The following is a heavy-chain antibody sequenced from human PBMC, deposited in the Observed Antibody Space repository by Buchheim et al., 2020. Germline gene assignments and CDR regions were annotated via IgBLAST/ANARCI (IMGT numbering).Heavy chain of an antibody. V-gene: IGHV4-31*11. CDR3: ARGHPISSWYDRYNWFDP. CDR1: GGSISSGGYY. CDR2: IYYSGST. D-gene: IGHD6-13*01. J-gene: IGHJ5*02. Sequence: QVQLQESGPGLVKPSGTLSLTCAVSGGSISSGGYYWSWIRQHPGKGLEWIGYIYYSGSTYYNPSLKSRVTISVDTSKNQFSLKLSSVTAADTAVYYCARGHPISSWYDRYNWFDPWGQGTL.